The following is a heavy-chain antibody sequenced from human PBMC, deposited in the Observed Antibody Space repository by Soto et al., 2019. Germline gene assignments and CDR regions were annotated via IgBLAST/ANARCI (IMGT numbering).Heavy chain of an antibody. D-gene: IGHD2-2*01. CDR2: IHRSGGA. CDR3: AATGEYCYAYGY. J-gene: IGHJ4*02. V-gene: IGHV4-4*02. CDR1: GGSIIRTNW. Sequence: QVQLQGSGPGLVKPSGTLSLTCAVSGGSIIRTNWWTWVRQPPGKGLEWIGEIHRSGGANFNPSLRSRVSISVDRSENYLSLKLTSVTAADTAVYDCAATGEYCYAYGYWGQGTLVTVSS.